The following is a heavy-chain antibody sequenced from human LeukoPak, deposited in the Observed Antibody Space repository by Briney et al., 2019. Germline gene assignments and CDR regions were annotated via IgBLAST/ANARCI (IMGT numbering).Heavy chain of an antibody. Sequence: SETLSLTCTVSGYSISSGYYGGWIRQPPGKGLEGSVSSYHSGSTYYNPSLKSRVTISVDTSKNQFSLKLSSVTAADTAVYFCARAYRSSWYAHWFDPWGQGPLVTVSS. J-gene: IGHJ5*02. CDR3: ARAYRSSWYAHWFDP. D-gene: IGHD6-13*01. CDR2: SYHSGST. V-gene: IGHV4-38-2*02. CDR1: GYSISSGYY.